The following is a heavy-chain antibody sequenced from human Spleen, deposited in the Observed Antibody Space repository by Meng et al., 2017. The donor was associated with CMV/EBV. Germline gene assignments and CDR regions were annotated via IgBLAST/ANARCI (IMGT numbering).Heavy chain of an antibody. D-gene: IGHD2/OR15-2a*01. Sequence: SETLSLTCAVSGGSISSYYWSWIRQPPGKGLEWIGYIYYGGSTNYSPSLKSRVTISADTSKNQFSLKLSSVTAADTAVYYCARLEQFYSDPYYYYGMDVWGQGTTVTVLL. CDR1: GGSISSYY. CDR3: ARLEQFYSDPYYYYGMDV. J-gene: IGHJ6*02. CDR2: IYYGGST. V-gene: IGHV4-59*01.